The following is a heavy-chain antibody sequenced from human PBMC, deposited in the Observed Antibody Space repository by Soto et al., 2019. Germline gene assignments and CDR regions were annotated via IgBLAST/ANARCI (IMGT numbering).Heavy chain of an antibody. CDR1: GFPFTTYG. Sequence: QVQLVESGGGVVQPGRSLRLSCAASGFPFTTYGMHWVREGPGKGLEWVAVISYDGSNKYYADSVKGRFTISRDNSKNMLYLQMNSLRPEDTALYDCVGGQYYFDYRGQGTLVTVSS. CDR3: VGGQYYFDY. CDR2: ISYDGSNK. D-gene: IGHD3-10*01. J-gene: IGHJ4*02. V-gene: IGHV3-30*03.